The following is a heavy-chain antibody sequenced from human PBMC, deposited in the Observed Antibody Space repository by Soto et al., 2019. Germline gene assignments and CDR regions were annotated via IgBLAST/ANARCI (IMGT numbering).Heavy chain of an antibody. D-gene: IGHD3-22*01. CDR1: GFTFSSYA. V-gene: IGHV3-23*01. CDR3: AKAPDSSGYSLYYYYGMDV. CDR2: ISGSGGST. Sequence: PGGSLRLSCAASGFTFSSYAMSWVRQAPGKGLEWVSAISGSGGSTYYADSVKGRFTISRDNSKNTLYLQMNSLRAEDTAVCYCAKAPDSSGYSLYYYYGMDVWGQGTTVTVSS. J-gene: IGHJ6*02.